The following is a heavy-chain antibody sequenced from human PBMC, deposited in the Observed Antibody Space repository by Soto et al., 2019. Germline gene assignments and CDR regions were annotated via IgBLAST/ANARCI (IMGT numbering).Heavy chain of an antibody. J-gene: IGHJ4*02. CDR3: ARDGEGPSSTQLAPNDY. V-gene: IGHV3-30-3*01. Sequence: GGSLRLSCAASGFTFSSYAMHWVRQAPGKGLEWVAVISYDGSNKYYADSVKGRFTISRDNSKNTLYLQMNSLRAEDTAVYYCARDGEGPSSTQLAPNDYWGQGTLVTVSS. CDR2: ISYDGSNK. CDR1: GFTFSSYA. D-gene: IGHD6-6*01.